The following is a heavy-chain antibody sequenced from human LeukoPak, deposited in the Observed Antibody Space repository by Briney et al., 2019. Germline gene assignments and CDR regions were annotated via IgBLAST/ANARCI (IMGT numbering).Heavy chain of an antibody. CDR3: ARDILAAGATGTFDI. CDR1: GGTFISYA. Sequence: ASVKVSCKASGGTFISYAISWVRQAPGQGLKWMGGIIPIFGTANYAQKFQGRVTITADESTSTAYMELSSLRSEDTAVYYCARDILAAGATGTFDIWGQGTMVTVSS. CDR2: IIPIFGTA. D-gene: IGHD1-14*01. J-gene: IGHJ3*02. V-gene: IGHV1-69*13.